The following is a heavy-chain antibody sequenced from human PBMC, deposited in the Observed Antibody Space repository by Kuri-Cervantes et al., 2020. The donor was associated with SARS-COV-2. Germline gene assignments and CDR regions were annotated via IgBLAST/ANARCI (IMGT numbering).Heavy chain of an antibody. D-gene: IGHD3-10*01. J-gene: IGHJ6*02. Sequence: SETLSLTCTVSSGSISSGDYYWSWIRQPPGKGLEWIGEIIHSGSTKYNPSLKSRVTISVDTSKNQFSLKLSSVTAADTAVYYCARDRVWFGELSGYGMDVWGQGTTVTVSS. CDR1: SGSISSGDYY. CDR2: IIHSGST. CDR3: ARDRVWFGELSGYGMDV. V-gene: IGHV4-30-4*01.